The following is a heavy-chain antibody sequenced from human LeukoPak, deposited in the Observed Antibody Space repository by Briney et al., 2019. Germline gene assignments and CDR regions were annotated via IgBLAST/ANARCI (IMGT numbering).Heavy chain of an antibody. CDR2: ISAYNGNT. CDR1: GYTFTSYG. V-gene: IGHV1-18*01. Sequence: ASVKVSCKASGYTFTSYGIYWVRQAPGQGLEWMGWISAYNGNTNYAQKLQGRVTMTTDTSTSTVYMELSSLRSDDTAVYYCARGPRITLVRGGQWYFYMDVWGKGTTVTVSS. CDR3: ARGPRITLVRGGQWYFYMDV. J-gene: IGHJ6*03. D-gene: IGHD3-10*01.